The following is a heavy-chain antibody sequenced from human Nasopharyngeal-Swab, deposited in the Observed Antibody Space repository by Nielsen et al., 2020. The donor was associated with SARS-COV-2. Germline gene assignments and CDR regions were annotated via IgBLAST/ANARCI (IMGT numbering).Heavy chain of an antibody. CDR3: ARDAWGSGWFVDAFDI. J-gene: IGHJ3*02. V-gene: IGHV1-18*01. D-gene: IGHD6-19*01. CDR1: GYTFTSCG. Sequence: ASVKVSCKASGYTFTSCGISWVRQAPGQGLEWMGWISAYNGNTNYAQKLQGRVTMTTDTSTSTAYMELRSLRSDDTAVYYCARDAWGSGWFVDAFDIWGQGTMVTVSS. CDR2: ISAYNGNT.